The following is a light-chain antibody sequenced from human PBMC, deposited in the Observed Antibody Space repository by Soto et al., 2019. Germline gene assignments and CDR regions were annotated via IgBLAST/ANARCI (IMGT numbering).Light chain of an antibody. CDR2: GAS. Sequence: EVVMTQSPASLSVSPGERATLSCRASQSVSSNVAWYQQKPGQAPRLLIYGASISATGIPARFSSSGSGTEFTLTISSLQSEDLAVYYCQQYNNWPPYTFGQGTRLEIK. CDR1: QSVSSN. J-gene: IGKJ2*01. V-gene: IGKV3-15*01. CDR3: QQYNNWPPYT.